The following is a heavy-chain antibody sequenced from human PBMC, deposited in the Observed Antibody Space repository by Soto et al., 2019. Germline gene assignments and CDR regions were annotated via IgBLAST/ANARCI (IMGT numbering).Heavy chain of an antibody. Sequence: GGSLRLSCAASGFTFSSYAMSWVRQAPGKGLEWVSAISGSGGSTYYADSVKGRFTISRDNSKNTLYLQMNSLRAEDTAVYYCAKDRPSYDFWSGYPNWFDPWGQGTLVTVSS. CDR2: ISGSGGST. J-gene: IGHJ5*02. D-gene: IGHD3-3*01. CDR3: AKDRPSYDFWSGYPNWFDP. V-gene: IGHV3-23*01. CDR1: GFTFSSYA.